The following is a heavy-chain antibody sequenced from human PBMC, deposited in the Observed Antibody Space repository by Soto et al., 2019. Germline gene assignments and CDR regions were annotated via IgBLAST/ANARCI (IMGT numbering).Heavy chain of an antibody. CDR2: ISGSGGAT. V-gene: IGHV3-23*01. Sequence: EVQLLESGGGLVQPGGSLSLSCAASGFTFSSYTMPWVRQAPGTGLEWVSGISGSGGATYYADSVKGRFTISRDNSKNTVYMQMNRLRAEDTAVYYCARGFSTVTAVGGQGTLVTVSS. CDR1: GFTFSSYT. J-gene: IGHJ1*01. D-gene: IGHD4-17*01. CDR3: ARGFSTVTAV.